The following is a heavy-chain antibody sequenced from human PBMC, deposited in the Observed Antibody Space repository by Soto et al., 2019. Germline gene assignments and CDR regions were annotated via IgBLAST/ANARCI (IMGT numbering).Heavy chain of an antibody. Sequence: QVQLVQSGAEVKKPGASVKVSCKASGYTFTSYSISWVRQAPGQGLEWMGWISAYNGNTNYAQKLQGRVTMTTDTSTSTAYMELRGLRSDDTAVYYCAREGVGYCSGGSCYGNWCDPWGQGTLVTVSS. CDR1: GYTFTSYS. CDR2: ISAYNGNT. D-gene: IGHD2-15*01. CDR3: AREGVGYCSGGSCYGNWCDP. V-gene: IGHV1-18*01. J-gene: IGHJ5*02.